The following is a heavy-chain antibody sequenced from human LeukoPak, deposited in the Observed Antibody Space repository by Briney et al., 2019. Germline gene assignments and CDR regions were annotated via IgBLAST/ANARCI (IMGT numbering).Heavy chain of an antibody. V-gene: IGHV3-30*18. D-gene: IGHD6-19*01. CDR2: ISYDGSNK. CDR3: AKGGWSRAGYFDY. CDR1: GFTFSSYG. J-gene: IGHJ4*02. Sequence: GGSLRLSCAASGFTFSSYGMHWVRQAPGKGLEWVAVISYDGSNKYYADSVKGRFTISRDNSKNTLYLQMNSLRAEDTAVYYCAKGGWSRAGYFDYWGQGTLVTVPS.